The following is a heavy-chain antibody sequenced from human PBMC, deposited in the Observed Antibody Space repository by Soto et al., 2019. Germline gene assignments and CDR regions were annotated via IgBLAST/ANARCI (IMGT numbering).Heavy chain of an antibody. CDR2: IDPSESDT. J-gene: IGHJ4*02. D-gene: IGHD1-1*01. Sequence: PGESLKISCTGSGYSFTSYGISWVRQMPGKGLEWMGKIDPSESDTYYSPSLQGHVTISADKSISTAYLQWSSLKASDTAMYYCATNDLIRRNAPDYLGQGTLVTVSS. CDR1: GYSFTSYG. V-gene: IGHV5-10-1*01. CDR3: ATNDLIRRNAPDY.